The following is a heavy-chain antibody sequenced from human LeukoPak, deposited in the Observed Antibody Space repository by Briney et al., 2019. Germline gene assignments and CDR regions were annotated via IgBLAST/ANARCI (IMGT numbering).Heavy chain of an antibody. CDR3: ARDARGAAAADDPFDI. CDR2: ISAYNGNT. D-gene: IGHD6-13*01. CDR1: GYTFTSYG. Sequence: ASVKVSCKASGYTFTSYGISWVRQAPGQGLEWMGWISAYNGNTNYAQKLQGRVTMTTDTSTSTAYMELRSLRSDDTAVYYCARDARGAAAADDPFDIWGQGTMVTVSS. J-gene: IGHJ3*02. V-gene: IGHV1-18*01.